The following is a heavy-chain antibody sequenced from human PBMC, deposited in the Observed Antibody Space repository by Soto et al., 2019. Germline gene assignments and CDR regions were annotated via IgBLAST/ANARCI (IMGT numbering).Heavy chain of an antibody. V-gene: IGHV3-7*01. J-gene: IGHJ4*01. Sequence: GGSLRLSCAASGFSFGYYWMSWVRQAPRKGLEWLATIKLDASEKKYVDSVKGRFTLSRDNAKNTLYLQMDSLRVEDTAVYYCARDAGDGSGASVNHYLDYWGRGTLVTVSS. CDR1: GFSFGYYW. CDR3: ARDAGDGSGASVNHYLDY. D-gene: IGHD3-10*01. CDR2: IKLDASEK.